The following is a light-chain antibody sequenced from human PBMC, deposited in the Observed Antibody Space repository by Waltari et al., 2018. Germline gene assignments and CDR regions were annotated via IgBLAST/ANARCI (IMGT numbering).Light chain of an antibody. J-gene: IGKJ4*01. V-gene: IGKV1-39*01. CDR3: QQSYRTPTVT. CDR1: QSISRY. CDR2: AAS. Sequence: DIQMTQSPSSLSASVGDRVTITCRASQSISRYLNWYQQKPGKAPKLLIHAASSLQSGVPSRFSGSGSGTEFSLTISSLQPEDFATYFCQQSYRTPTVTFGGGTKVEIK.